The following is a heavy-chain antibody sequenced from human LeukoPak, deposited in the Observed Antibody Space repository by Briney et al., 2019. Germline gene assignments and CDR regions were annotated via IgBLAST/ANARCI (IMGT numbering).Heavy chain of an antibody. CDR2: ISGGGGST. CDR1: GFTFSSYA. Sequence: GGSLRLSCAASGFTFSSYAMSWDRQAPGKGLEWVSAISGGGGSTYYADSVKGRFTISRDNSKNTLYLQMNSLRAEDTAVYYCARGVGIVASLIDYWGQGTLVTVSS. J-gene: IGHJ4*02. V-gene: IGHV3-23*01. CDR3: ARGVGIVASLIDY. D-gene: IGHD3-22*01.